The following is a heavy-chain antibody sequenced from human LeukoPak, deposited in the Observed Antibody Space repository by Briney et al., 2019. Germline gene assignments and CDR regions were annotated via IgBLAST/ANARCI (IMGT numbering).Heavy chain of an antibody. CDR1: GYSISSGYY. V-gene: IGHV4-38-2*02. CDR3: ARERGRYGSGSYSADY. Sequence: SETLSLTCTVSGYSISSGYYWGWIRQPPGKGLEWIGYIYYSGSTYYNPSLKSRVTISIDTSKNQFSLKLSSVTAADTAVYYCARERGRYGSGSYSADYWGQGTLVTVSS. J-gene: IGHJ4*02. D-gene: IGHD3-10*01. CDR2: IYYSGST.